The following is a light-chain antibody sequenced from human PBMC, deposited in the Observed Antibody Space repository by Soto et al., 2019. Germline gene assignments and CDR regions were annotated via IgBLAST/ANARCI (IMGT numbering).Light chain of an antibody. V-gene: IGLV2-11*01. CDR1: SSDVGGYKF. CDR2: AVT. J-gene: IGLJ1*01. Sequence: SVLTQPPSVSGSPGESVTISCTGASSDVGGYKFVSWYQQYPGKAPRLLIYAVTKRPSTVPDRFSGAKSGNTAFLNISGLQTEDEADYYCCSYAGSKIFDVFGSGTKVTVL. CDR3: CSYAGSKIFDV.